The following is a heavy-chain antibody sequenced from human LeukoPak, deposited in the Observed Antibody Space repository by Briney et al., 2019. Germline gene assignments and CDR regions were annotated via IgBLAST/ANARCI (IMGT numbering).Heavy chain of an antibody. V-gene: IGHV1-2*02. Sequence: ASVKVSCKASRHTFTGYYMHWVRQAPGQGLEWMGWINPNNGGTNYAQKFQGRVTMTSDTSISTAYMQLSSLRTDDTAVYYCASPDYYGSGSYQFDPWGQGTLVTVSS. CDR3: ASPDYYGSGSYQFDP. D-gene: IGHD3-10*01. J-gene: IGHJ5*02. CDR1: RHTFTGYY. CDR2: INPNNGGT.